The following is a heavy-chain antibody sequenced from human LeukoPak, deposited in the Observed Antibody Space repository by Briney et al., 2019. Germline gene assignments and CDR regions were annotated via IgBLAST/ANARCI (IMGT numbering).Heavy chain of an antibody. CDR1: GFTFSSYG. V-gene: IGHV3-30*18. D-gene: IGHD3-10*01. CDR3: AKEPGITMVRGVTNNWFDS. CDR2: ISYDGRVK. J-gene: IGHJ5*01. Sequence: GGSLRLSCASSGFTFSSYGIHWVRQAPGKGLEWISVISYDGRVKYYADSVKGRFTVSRDNSKNTLYLQMNSLRPEDTAVYYCAKEPGITMVRGVTNNWFDSWGQGTLVTVSS.